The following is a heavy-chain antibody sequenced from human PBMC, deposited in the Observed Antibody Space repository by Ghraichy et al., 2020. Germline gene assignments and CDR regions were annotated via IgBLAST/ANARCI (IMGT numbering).Heavy chain of an antibody. J-gene: IGHJ6*02. Sequence: GGSLRLSCAASELTFCSYWMSWVRQAPGKGLEWVANIKGDGSEKYYVDSVKGRFTISRDNAKNSLYLQMNSLRDEDTAVYYCARNGAGVAPAAAPYYYYGMDVWGQGTTVTVSS. D-gene: IGHD2-2*01. CDR2: IKGDGSEK. CDR3: ARNGAGVAPAAAPYYYYGMDV. CDR1: ELTFCSYW. V-gene: IGHV3-7*01.